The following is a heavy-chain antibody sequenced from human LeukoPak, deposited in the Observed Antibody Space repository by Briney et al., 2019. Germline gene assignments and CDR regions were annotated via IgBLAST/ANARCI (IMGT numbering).Heavy chain of an antibody. J-gene: IGHJ4*02. CDR1: GFTFSSFA. Sequence: GGSLRLSCAASGFTFSSFAMSWVRQAPGKGLEWVSLISGDGGSTYYADSVKGRFTISRDNSKNSLYLQMNSLRTEDTALYYCAKDPDYYGSGSGFDYWGQGTLVTVSS. V-gene: IGHV3-43*02. CDR2: ISGDGGST. D-gene: IGHD3-10*01. CDR3: AKDPDYYGSGSGFDY.